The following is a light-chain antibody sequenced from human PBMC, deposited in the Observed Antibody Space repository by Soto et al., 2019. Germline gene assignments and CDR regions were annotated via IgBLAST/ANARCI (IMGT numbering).Light chain of an antibody. J-gene: IGLJ1*01. CDR1: SSDVGGYKY. V-gene: IGLV2-14*03. CDR3: SSYTSSNSYV. CDR2: DVS. Sequence: LTQPASVSGSPGQSIAISCTGSSSDVGGYKYVSWYQQHPGKAPKLMIYDVSNRPSGVSDRFSGSKSGNTASLTISGLQSEDEADYYCSSYTSSNSYVFGTGTKVTVL.